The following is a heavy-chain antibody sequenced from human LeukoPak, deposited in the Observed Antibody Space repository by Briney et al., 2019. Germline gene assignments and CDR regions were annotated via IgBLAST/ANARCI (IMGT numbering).Heavy chain of an antibody. D-gene: IGHD3-22*01. Sequence: SVKVSCKASGGTFSSYAISWVRQAPGQGLEWMGGIIPIFGTANYAQKFQGRVTITADESTSTAYMELSSLRSEDTAVYYCATALYDSSGYSYYFDYWGQGTLVTVSS. CDR1: GGTFSSYA. V-gene: IGHV1-69*13. CDR2: IIPIFGTA. J-gene: IGHJ4*02. CDR3: ATALYDSSGYSYYFDY.